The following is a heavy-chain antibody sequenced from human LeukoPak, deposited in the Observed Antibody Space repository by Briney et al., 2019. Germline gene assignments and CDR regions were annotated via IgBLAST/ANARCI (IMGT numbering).Heavy chain of an antibody. CDR1: GGSFSGYY. CDR2: INHSGST. D-gene: IGHD3-22*01. J-gene: IGHJ5*02. V-gene: IGHV4-34*01. Sequence: SETLSLTCAVYGGSFSGYYWSWIRQPPGKGLEWIGEINHSGSTNYNPSLKSRVTISVDTSKSQFSLKLSSVTAADTAVYYCARAAYYYDSSGWFDPWGQGTLVTVSS. CDR3: ARAAYYYDSSGWFDP.